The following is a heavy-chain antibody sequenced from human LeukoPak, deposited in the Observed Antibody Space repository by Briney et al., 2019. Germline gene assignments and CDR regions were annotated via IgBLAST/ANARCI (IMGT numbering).Heavy chain of an antibody. CDR3: ARFSRMNLGFDY. CDR1: GGSISSSSYY. J-gene: IGHJ4*02. D-gene: IGHD3-3*02. CDR2: IYYSGST. Sequence: PSETLSLTCTVSGGSISSSSYYWGWIRQPPGKGLEWIGSIYYSGSTYYNPSLKSRVTISVDTSKNQFSLKLSSVTAADTAVYYCARFSRMNLGFDYWGQGTLVTVSS. V-gene: IGHV4-39*07.